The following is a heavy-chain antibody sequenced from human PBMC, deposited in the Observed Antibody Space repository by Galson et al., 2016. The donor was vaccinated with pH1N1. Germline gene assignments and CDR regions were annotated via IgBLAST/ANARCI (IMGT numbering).Heavy chain of an antibody. D-gene: IGHD4-17*01. V-gene: IGHV2-5*02. CDR2: IYWDDDK. J-gene: IGHJ4*02. CDR1: GFSLSTSGVG. Sequence: PALVKPTQTLTLTCTFSGFSLSTSGVGVGWIRHPPGKALEWLALIYWDDDKRYSPPLKSRLTITKDTSKNQVGLTMTNLEPGDTAAYYCARNGHGDYGGYFDYWGQGTLVTVSS. CDR3: ARNGHGDYGGYFDY.